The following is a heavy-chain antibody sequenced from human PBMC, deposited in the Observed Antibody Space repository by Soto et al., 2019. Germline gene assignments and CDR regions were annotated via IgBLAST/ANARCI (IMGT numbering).Heavy chain of an antibody. V-gene: IGHV4-59*01. D-gene: IGHD6-19*01. J-gene: IGHJ4*02. CDR1: GDSISSYY. CDR2: IFYTGST. Sequence: QVQLQESGPGLVKPSETLSLTCTVSGDSISSYYWSWIRQPPGKGLEWIGYIFYTGSTNYNPSLKSRITISLDTSKNQFSLKLTSVTAADTAVYYCARVAVAGTIFDYWGQGTLVTVSS. CDR3: ARVAVAGTIFDY.